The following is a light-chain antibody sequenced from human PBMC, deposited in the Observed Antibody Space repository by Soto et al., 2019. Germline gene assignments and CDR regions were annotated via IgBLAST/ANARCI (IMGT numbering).Light chain of an antibody. CDR1: QDIGHS. CDR3: QQYNGYPRT. J-gene: IGKJ1*01. CDR2: AAS. V-gene: IGKV1-16*01. Sequence: DIQMTQSPSSLSVSVGDRVTITCRASQDIGHSLGWFQQKPGQAPKSLIYAASTLQVGVPSRFSSSGSGTDCTLTISVLQPEDCATYYCQQYNGYPRTFGQGTKVEIK.